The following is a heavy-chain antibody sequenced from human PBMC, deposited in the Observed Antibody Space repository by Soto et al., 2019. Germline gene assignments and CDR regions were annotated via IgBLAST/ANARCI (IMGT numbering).Heavy chain of an antibody. CDR3: ARVVGALGHWFDP. V-gene: IGHV1-18*01. CDR1: GYTFTSYG. Sequence: QVQLVQSGAEVKKSGASVKVSCKASGYTFTSYGLSWVRQAPGQGHEWMGRISAYNYNTNYAQKHQGRVTMTTDTSTRTAYMKLRSLRSDDTAVYYCARVVGALGHWFDPWGQGTLVTVSS. CDR2: ISAYNYNT. J-gene: IGHJ5*02. D-gene: IGHD1-26*01.